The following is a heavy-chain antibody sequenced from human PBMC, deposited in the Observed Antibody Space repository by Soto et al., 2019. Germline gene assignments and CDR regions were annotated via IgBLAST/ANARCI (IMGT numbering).Heavy chain of an antibody. CDR1: GGPFSGYY. CDR3: ARDKITGLFDY. D-gene: IGHD2-8*02. J-gene: IGHJ4*02. CDR2: INHSGRT. Sequence: PSETLSLTCAVYGGPFSGYYWTWIRQPPETGLKWIGEINHSGRTNYNPSLKSRVNISVDTSKNQFSLKLTSVTAADTAVYYCARDKITGLFDYWGQGTLVTVSS. V-gene: IGHV4-34*01.